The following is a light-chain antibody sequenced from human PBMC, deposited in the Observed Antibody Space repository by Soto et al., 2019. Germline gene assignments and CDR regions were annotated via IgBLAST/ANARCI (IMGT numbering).Light chain of an antibody. Sequence: ENVFTPYPGPLSLSPGERCTRACSSLQSLSNNIYLAWYQQKPGQAPRLLIYGASTRVTGTPDRFSGSGSGTEFTLTISSLQSADFAVYYCQQYNDWPRTFGQGTKVDIK. CDR3: QQYNDWPRT. CDR2: GAS. J-gene: IGKJ1*01. V-gene: IGKV3-15*01. CDR1: QSLSNN.